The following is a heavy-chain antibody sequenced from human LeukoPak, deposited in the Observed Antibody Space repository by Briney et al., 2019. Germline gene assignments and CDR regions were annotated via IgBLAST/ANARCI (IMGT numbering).Heavy chain of an antibody. CDR2: IRSKAYGGTT. CDR3: TRVEAKWELLHYFDY. J-gene: IGHJ4*02. V-gene: IGHV3-49*03. CDR1: GFTFGDYA. Sequence: PGGSLRLSCTASGFTFGDYAMSWFRQAPGKGLEWVGFIRSKAYGGTTEYAASVKGRFTISRDDSKSIAYLQMNSLKTEDTAVYYCTRVEAKWELLHYFDYWGQGTLVTVSS. D-gene: IGHD1-26*01.